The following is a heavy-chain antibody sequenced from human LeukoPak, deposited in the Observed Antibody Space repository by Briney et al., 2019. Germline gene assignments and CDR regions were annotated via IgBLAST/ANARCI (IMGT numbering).Heavy chain of an antibody. CDR3: ARGLGVRYFDY. Sequence: PGGSLRLSCAASGFTFSRHSINWVRQAPGKGLEWVSSISSSSSYIYYADSVKGRFTISRDNAKNSLYLQMNSLRAEDTAVYYCARGLGVRYFDYWGQGTLVTVSS. V-gene: IGHV3-21*01. CDR1: GFTFSRHS. J-gene: IGHJ4*02. CDR2: ISSSSSYI. D-gene: IGHD3-16*01.